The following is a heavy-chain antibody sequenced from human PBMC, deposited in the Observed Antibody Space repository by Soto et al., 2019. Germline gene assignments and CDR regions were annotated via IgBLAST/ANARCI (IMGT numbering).Heavy chain of an antibody. CDR3: ARVEWLSVPAWFDV. D-gene: IGHD3-3*01. CDR1: GYSFTNYW. J-gene: IGHJ5*02. Sequence: PGESLKISCKGSGYSFTNYWIGWVRQMPGKGLEWMGMIYPDDSDTKYSPSFQGQVTFSADKSINTAYLQWSSLKASDTAIYYCARVEWLSVPAWFDVWGKGTMVTVSS. CDR2: IYPDDSDT. V-gene: IGHV5-51*01.